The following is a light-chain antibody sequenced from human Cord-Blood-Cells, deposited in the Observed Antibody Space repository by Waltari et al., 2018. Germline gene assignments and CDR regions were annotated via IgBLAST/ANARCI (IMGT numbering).Light chain of an antibody. V-gene: IGLV1-40*01. CDR3: QSYDSSLSGV. CDR2: GNS. J-gene: IGLJ3*02. CDR1: SPNIGAGYD. Sequence: QYVLTQPPSVSGAPGQRVTISCTGSSPNIGAGYDVHWYQQLPGTAPKLLIYGNSNRPSGVPDRFSGSKSGTSASLAITGLQAEDEADYYCQSYDSSLSGVFGGGTKLTVL.